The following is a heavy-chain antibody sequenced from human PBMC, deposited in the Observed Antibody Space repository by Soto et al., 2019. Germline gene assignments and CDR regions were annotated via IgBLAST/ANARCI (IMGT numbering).Heavy chain of an antibody. D-gene: IGHD5-12*01. V-gene: IGHV3-21*01. CDR2: ISSSSSYI. CDR3: ARDLQRSGSTNNWFDP. J-gene: IGHJ5*02. CDR1: GFTFSSYS. Sequence: GSSLRLSCAASGFTFSSYSMKWVLQAPGRGLEWVSSISSSSSYIYYADSVKGLFTISRDNAKNSLYLQMNSLRAEVTDVYYCARDLQRSGSTNNWFDPWGQGTLVTVSS.